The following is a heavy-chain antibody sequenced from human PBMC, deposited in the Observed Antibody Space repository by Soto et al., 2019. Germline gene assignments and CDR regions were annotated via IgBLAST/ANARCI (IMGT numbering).Heavy chain of an antibody. J-gene: IGHJ4*02. Sequence: GGSLRLSCAASGFTFSSYGMHWVRQAPGKGLEWVAVISYDGSNKYYADSVKGRFTISRDNSKNTLYLQMNSLRAEDTAVYYCAKNMRELPYFDYWGQGTLVTVSS. CDR2: ISYDGSNK. CDR1: GFTFSSYG. V-gene: IGHV3-30*18. CDR3: AKNMRELPYFDY. D-gene: IGHD3-10*01.